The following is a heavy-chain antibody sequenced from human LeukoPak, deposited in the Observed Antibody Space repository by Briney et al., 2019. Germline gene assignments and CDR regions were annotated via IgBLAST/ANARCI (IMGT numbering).Heavy chain of an antibody. D-gene: IGHD3-22*01. CDR2: ISAYNGNT. CDR3: ARENVYYGSSDYYPRFDY. Sequence: GASVKVSCKASGYTFTSYGISWLRQAPGQGLEWMGWISAYNGNTNYAQNLQVRVTMTTDTSTSTAYMELRSLRSDDTAVYYCARENVYYGSSDYYPRFDYWGQGTLVTVSS. V-gene: IGHV1-18*01. J-gene: IGHJ4*02. CDR1: GYTFTSYG.